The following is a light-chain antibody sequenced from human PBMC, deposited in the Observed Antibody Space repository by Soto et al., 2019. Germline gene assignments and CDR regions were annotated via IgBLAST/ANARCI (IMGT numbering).Light chain of an antibody. CDR1: QSISSW. Sequence: DIQMTQSPSTLSASVGDRVTITCRASQSISSWLAWYQQKPGKAPKLLIYKASSLESGVPSRFRASGSGTEFTLTISSLQPDDFATYYCQQYNSYSRTFGQGNKVEIK. V-gene: IGKV1-5*03. CDR3: QQYNSYSRT. J-gene: IGKJ1*01. CDR2: KAS.